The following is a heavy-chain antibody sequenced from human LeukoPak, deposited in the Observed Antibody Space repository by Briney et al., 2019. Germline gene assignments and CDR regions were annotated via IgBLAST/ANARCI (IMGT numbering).Heavy chain of an antibody. CDR1: GGSFSGYY. J-gene: IGHJ4*02. Sequence: SETLSLTCAVYGGSFSGYYWSWIRQPPGKGLEWIGEINHSGSTNYNPSLKSRVTISVDTSRNQFSLKLSSVTAADTAVYYCAREWFGESQWGQGTLVTVSS. D-gene: IGHD3-10*01. V-gene: IGHV4-34*01. CDR2: INHSGST. CDR3: AREWFGESQ.